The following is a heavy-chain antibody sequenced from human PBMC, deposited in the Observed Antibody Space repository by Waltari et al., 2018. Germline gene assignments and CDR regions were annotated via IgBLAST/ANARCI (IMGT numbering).Heavy chain of an antibody. CDR3: AKDHTLYSSNWDY. CDR2: ISGSGGST. V-gene: IGHV3-23*01. Sequence: EVQLLESGGGLVQPGGSLRLSCAASGFTFSSYAMSWVRQAPGKGLEWVSAISGSGGSTYYADSVKGRLTISRDNSKNTLYLQMNSLRAEDTAVYYCAKDHTLYSSNWDYWGQGTLVTVSS. CDR1: GFTFSSYA. D-gene: IGHD6-13*01. J-gene: IGHJ4*02.